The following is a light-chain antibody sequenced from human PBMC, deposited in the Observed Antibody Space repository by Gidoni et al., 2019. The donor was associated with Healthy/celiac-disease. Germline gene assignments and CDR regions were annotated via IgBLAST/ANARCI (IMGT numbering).Light chain of an antibody. J-gene: IGKJ2*01. CDR1: QSVSSN. CDR3: LQYNNWPYT. Sequence: ERVMTQSPATLSVSPGERATLSCRASQSVSSNLAWYQQKPGQAPRLLIYGASTRATGIPARFSGSGSGTEFTLTISILQSEDFAVYYCLQYNNWPYTFGQGTKLEIK. CDR2: GAS. V-gene: IGKV3-15*01.